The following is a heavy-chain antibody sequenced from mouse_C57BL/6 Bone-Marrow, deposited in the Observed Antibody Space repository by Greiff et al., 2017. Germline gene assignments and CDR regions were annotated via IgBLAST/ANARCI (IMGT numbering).Heavy chain of an antibody. CDR1: GFSLTSYG. Sequence: VQLQESGPGLVQPSQSLSITCTVSGFSLTSYGVHWVRQSPGKGLEWLGVIWSGGSTAYNAAFISRLSIRKDNSKSQVFFKMNSLQADDTAIYYCARKALNYYGSTRAWFAYWGQGTLVTVSA. CDR3: ARKALNYYGSTRAWFAY. J-gene: IGHJ3*01. V-gene: IGHV2-2*01. D-gene: IGHD1-1*01. CDR2: IWSGGST.